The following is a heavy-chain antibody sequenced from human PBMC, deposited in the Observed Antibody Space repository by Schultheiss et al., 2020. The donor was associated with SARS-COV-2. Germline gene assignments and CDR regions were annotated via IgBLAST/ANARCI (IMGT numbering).Heavy chain of an antibody. CDR2: ISSSSSYI. CDR3: AKERGYGDTDY. V-gene: IGHV3-21*04. D-gene: IGHD4-17*01. CDR1: GFTFSSYN. Sequence: GGSLRLSCAASGFTFSSYNMNWVRQAPGKGLEWVSIISSSSSYIYYADSVKGRFTISRDNAKNSLYLQMNSLRAEDTAVYYCAKERGYGDTDYWGQGTLVTVSS. J-gene: IGHJ4*02.